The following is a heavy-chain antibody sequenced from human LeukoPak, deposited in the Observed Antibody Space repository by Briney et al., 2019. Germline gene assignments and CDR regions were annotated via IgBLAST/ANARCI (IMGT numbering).Heavy chain of an antibody. J-gene: IGHJ4*02. V-gene: IGHV1-69*01. CDR1: GGTFISYA. CDR2: IIPIFGTA. Sequence: SVKVSCKASGGTFISYAISWVRQAPGRGLEWMGGIIPIFGTAHYAQKFQGRVTITADESTSTAYMELSSLRSEDTAVYYCARGPSYSDSSGYYNFDYWGQGTLVTVSS. D-gene: IGHD3-22*01. CDR3: ARGPSYSDSSGYYNFDY.